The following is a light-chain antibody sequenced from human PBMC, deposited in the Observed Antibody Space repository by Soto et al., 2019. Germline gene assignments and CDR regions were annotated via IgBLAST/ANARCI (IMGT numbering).Light chain of an antibody. CDR1: QSISSW. CDR3: QHYNSYSEA. Sequence: TKCATQLSESAADIFTITCRASQSISSWLAWYQQKPGKAPKLLIYKASSLESGVPSRFSGSGSGTEFTLTISSLQPDDFATYYCQHYNSYSEAFGQGTKVDVK. CDR2: KAS. V-gene: IGKV1-5*03. J-gene: IGKJ1*01.